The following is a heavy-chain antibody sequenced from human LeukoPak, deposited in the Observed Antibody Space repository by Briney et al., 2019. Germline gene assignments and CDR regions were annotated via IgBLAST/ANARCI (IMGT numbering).Heavy chain of an antibody. Sequence: SETLSLTCTVSGGSISSYYWSWIRQPAGKGLEWIGRIYTSGSTNYNPSLKSRVTMSVDTSKNQFSLKLSSVTAADTAVYYCASEDSTVTTSYYFDYWGQGTLVTVSS. CDR1: GGSISSYY. V-gene: IGHV4-4*07. CDR2: IYTSGST. CDR3: ASEDSTVTTSYYFDY. J-gene: IGHJ4*02. D-gene: IGHD4-17*01.